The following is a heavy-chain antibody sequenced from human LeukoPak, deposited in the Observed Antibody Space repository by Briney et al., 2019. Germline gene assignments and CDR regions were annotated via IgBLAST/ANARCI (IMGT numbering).Heavy chain of an antibody. J-gene: IGHJ6*02. V-gene: IGHV3-48*03. Sequence: GGSLRLSCAASGFTFSSYEMNWVRQAPGKGLEWVSYISSSGSTIYYADSVKGRFSISRDNAKNSLYLEMNSLSAEDTAVYYCARDLLLWFGDYYYGMDVWGQGTTVTVSS. CDR1: GFTFSSYE. CDR2: ISSSGSTI. CDR3: ARDLLLWFGDYYYGMDV. D-gene: IGHD3-10*01.